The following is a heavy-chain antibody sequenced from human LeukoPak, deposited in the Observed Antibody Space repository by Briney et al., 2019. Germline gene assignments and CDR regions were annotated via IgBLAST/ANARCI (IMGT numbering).Heavy chain of an antibody. Sequence: PGGSLRLSCAASGFTFSNYWMHWVRQAPGKGLVWVSRIDTDGSSTTYADSVKGRFTISRDNAKNTLYLQMNSLRAEDTAVYYCARDSGYSYGYDYWGQGTLVTVSS. CDR1: GFTFSNYW. D-gene: IGHD5-18*01. J-gene: IGHJ4*02. CDR3: ARDSGYSYGYDY. V-gene: IGHV3-74*01. CDR2: IDTDGSST.